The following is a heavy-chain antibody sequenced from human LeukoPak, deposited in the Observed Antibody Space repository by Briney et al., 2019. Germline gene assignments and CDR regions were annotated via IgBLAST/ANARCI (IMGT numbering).Heavy chain of an antibody. Sequence: GGSLRLSCAASGVTLSGYSMNWVRQAPGKGLEWVSHITFTGTTYYADSVKGRFTISRDNAKKSLSLQMNSLRAEDTAIYYCSTAKFDYWCQGTLVTVSS. V-gene: IGHV3-48*01. CDR1: GVTLSGYS. J-gene: IGHJ4*02. CDR2: ITFTGTT. CDR3: STAKFDY.